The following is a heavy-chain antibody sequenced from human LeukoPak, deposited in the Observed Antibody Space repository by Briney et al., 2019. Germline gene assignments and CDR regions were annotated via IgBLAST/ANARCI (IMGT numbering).Heavy chain of an antibody. Sequence: ASVKVSCAASGYTLARYGMSWVRQAPGQGPEWVGWISGSTYGTRYAQKFQGRVTMTRDTSISTAYMELSRLRSDDTAVYYCARDCSGGSCYLHSYYYYYMDVWGKGTTVTVSS. CDR3: ARDCSGGSCYLHSYYYYYMDV. D-gene: IGHD2-15*01. J-gene: IGHJ6*03. CDR1: GYTLARYG. V-gene: IGHV1-2*02. CDR2: ISGSTYGT.